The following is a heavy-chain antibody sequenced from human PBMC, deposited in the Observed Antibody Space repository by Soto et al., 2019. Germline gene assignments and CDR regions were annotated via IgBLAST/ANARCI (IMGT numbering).Heavy chain of an antibody. J-gene: IGHJ5*02. CDR3: VRDGTKTVRDWFDP. D-gene: IGHD1-1*01. V-gene: IGHV4-4*07. Sequence: SETLSLTCTVSGASISGFYWSWIRKSAGKGLEWIGRIYATGTTDYNPSLKSRVMMSVDTSKKQFSLKLRSVTAADTAVYYCVRDGTKTVRDWFDPWGQGSSVTVSS. CDR1: GASISGFY. CDR2: IYATGTT.